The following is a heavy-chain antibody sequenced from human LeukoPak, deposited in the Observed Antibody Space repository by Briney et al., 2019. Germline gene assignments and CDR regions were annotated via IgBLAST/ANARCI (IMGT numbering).Heavy chain of an antibody. J-gene: IGHJ4*02. CDR2: ISGGGSTT. Sequence: TGGSLRLSCAASGFSFSTHAMRWVRQAPGEGLEWVSAISGGGSTTYYADSVKGRFTISRDNSKNTLYLQMDSLRAEDTAIYYCAKREYNYAKYFDYWGQGTLVTVSS. V-gene: IGHV3-23*01. CDR3: AKREYNYAKYFDY. D-gene: IGHD5-18*01. CDR1: GFSFSTHA.